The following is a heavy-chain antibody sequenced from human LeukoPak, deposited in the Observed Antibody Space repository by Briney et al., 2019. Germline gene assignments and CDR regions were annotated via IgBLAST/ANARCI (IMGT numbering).Heavy chain of an antibody. V-gene: IGHV4-61*09. D-gene: IGHD1-26*01. Sequence: PSETLSLTCTVSGGSIGSGSYYWSWIRQPAGKGLEWIGHIYTSGSTSYKPSLQSRVTISVDASRHQFSLKLTSVTAADTAVYYCARGVGVGSYYYYYYMDVWGKGTTVTVSS. CDR3: ARGVGVGSYYYYYYMDV. CDR1: GGSIGSGSYY. CDR2: IYTSGST. J-gene: IGHJ6*03.